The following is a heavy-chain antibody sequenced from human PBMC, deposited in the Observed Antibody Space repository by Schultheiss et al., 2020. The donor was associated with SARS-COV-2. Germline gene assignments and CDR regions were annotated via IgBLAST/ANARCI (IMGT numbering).Heavy chain of an antibody. Sequence: SETLSLTCAVYGGSFSGYFWTWIRQPPGKGLEWIGEINHSGSTNYNPSLKSRVTISVDTSKNQFSLKLSSVTAADTAVYYCARTKGLSYGDYDHYYYYYGMDVWGKGTTVTVSS. V-gene: IGHV4-34*01. J-gene: IGHJ6*04. CDR2: INHSGST. D-gene: IGHD4-17*01. CDR1: GGSFSGYF. CDR3: ARTKGLSYGDYDHYYYYYGMDV.